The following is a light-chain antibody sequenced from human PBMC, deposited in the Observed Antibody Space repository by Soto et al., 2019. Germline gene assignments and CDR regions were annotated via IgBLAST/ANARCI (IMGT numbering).Light chain of an antibody. J-gene: IGKJ3*01. Sequence: DIVMTQSPDSLAVSLGEGATINCKSSQSVLYSSNNKNYLAWYQQKPGQPPKLLIYWASTRESGVPDRFSGSGYATDFTLTISSLQAEDVAIYYCQQYYSAPLTFGPGTKVDI. CDR1: QSVLYSSNNKNY. CDR3: QQYYSAPLT. V-gene: IGKV4-1*01. CDR2: WAS.